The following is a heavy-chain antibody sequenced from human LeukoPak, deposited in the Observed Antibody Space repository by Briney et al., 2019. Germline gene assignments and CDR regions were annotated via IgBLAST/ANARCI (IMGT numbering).Heavy chain of an antibody. CDR3: AKNLYCGGGSCYPSALGMDV. CDR2: ISGSGNRT. D-gene: IGHD2-15*01. J-gene: IGHJ6*02. V-gene: IGHV3-23*01. CDR1: GFTFSSYA. Sequence: GGSLRLSCAASGFTFSSYAMHWVRQAPGKGLEWVSSISGSGNRTYYADSVKGRFTISRDNSKNTLFLQMNSLRAEDTAVYYCAKNLYCGGGSCYPSALGMDVWGQGTTVTVSS.